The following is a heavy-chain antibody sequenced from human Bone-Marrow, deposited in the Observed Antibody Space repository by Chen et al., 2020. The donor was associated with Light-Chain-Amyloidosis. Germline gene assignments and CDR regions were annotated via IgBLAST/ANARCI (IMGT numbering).Heavy chain of an antibody. CDR3: ARMMTTVTTTDY. CDR1: GYIFTKYY. CDR2: INPISGSA. J-gene: IGHJ4*02. V-gene: IGHV1-46*01. D-gene: IGHD4-17*01. Sequence: QVQLVQSGAEVKKPGASVKISCKASGYIFTKYYMHWVRQAPGEGFEWMGIINPISGSASYAEKFEGRVTMTRDTSTSTFYMELSSLKSEDTAVYYCARMMTTVTTTDYWGQGALVPV.